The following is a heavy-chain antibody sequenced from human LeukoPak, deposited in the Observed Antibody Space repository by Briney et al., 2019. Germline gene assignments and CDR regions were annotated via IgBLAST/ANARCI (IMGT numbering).Heavy chain of an antibody. CDR3: ARGGVDTAMVTTPFDY. Sequence: PSETLSLTCTVSGGSISSYYWSWIRQPPGKGLEWIGYIYYSGSTNYNPSLKSRVTISVDTSKNQFSLKLSSVTAADTAVCYCARGGVDTAMVTTPFDYWGQGTLVTVSS. D-gene: IGHD5-18*01. CDR1: GGSISSYY. V-gene: IGHV4-59*01. J-gene: IGHJ4*02. CDR2: IYYSGST.